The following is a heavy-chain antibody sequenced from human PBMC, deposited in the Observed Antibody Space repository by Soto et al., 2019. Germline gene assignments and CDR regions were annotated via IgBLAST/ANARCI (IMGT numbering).Heavy chain of an antibody. CDR1: GGSISSYY. J-gene: IGHJ6*02. V-gene: IGHV4-59*01. Sequence: SETLSLTCTVSGGSISSYYWSWIRQPPGKGLEWIGYIYYSGSTNYNPSLKSRVTISVDTSKNQFSLKLSSVTAADTAVYYCARTYSYGHFYYYCYGMDVWGQGTTVTVSS. CDR3: ARTYSYGHFYYYCYGMDV. CDR2: IYYSGST. D-gene: IGHD5-18*01.